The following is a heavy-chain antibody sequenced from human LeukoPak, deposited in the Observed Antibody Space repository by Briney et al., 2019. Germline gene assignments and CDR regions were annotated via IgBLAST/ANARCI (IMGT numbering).Heavy chain of an antibody. CDR2: IYTSGST. D-gene: IGHD3-10*01. Sequence: PSETLSLTCTVSGGSISSYYWSWIRQPAGKGLEWIGRIYTSGSTNYNPSLKSRVTISVDTSKNQFSLKLSSVTAADTAVYYCARVRGDYYGSDNWFDPWGQGTLVTVSS. CDR1: GGSISSYY. V-gene: IGHV4-4*07. CDR3: ARVRGDYYGSDNWFDP. J-gene: IGHJ5*02.